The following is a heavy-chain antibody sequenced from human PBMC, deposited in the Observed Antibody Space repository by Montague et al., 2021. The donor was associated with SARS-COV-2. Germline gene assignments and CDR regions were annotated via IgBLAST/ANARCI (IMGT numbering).Heavy chain of an antibody. CDR2: IYWDDDK. J-gene: IGHJ4*02. Sequence: PALVKPTQTLTLTCTFSGFSLSTSGVGVGWIRQPPGKALEWLALIYWDDDKRYSPSLKSRLTITKDTFKNQVVLTMTNMDPVDTATYYCARGRYGGNRGYYFDYWGQGTLVTVSS. V-gene: IGHV2-5*02. D-gene: IGHD4-23*01. CDR3: ARGRYGGNRGYYFDY. CDR1: GFSLSTSGVG.